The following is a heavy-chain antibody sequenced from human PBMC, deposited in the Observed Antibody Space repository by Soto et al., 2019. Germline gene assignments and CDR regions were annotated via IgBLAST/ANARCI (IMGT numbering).Heavy chain of an antibody. CDR3: ARRCNRPNCYGMDV. CDR1: GFTFKNYW. CDR2: INSDGSNR. J-gene: IGHJ6*02. D-gene: IGHD6-6*01. V-gene: IGHV3-74*01. Sequence: PGGSLRLSCEASGFTFKNYWMHWVRQAPGKGLVWVSRINSDGSNRRYADSVQGRFTISRDNAKNTLFLQMKSLRAADTAVYFCARRCNRPNCYGMDVWGQGTTVTVSS.